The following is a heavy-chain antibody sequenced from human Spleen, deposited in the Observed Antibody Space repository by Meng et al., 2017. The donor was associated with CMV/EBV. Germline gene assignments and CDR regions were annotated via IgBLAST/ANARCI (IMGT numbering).Heavy chain of an antibody. CDR3: VRGIDYRNWFDP. Sequence: LSCVVHGGSLSKYYWSWIRQPPGKGLEWVGEVSHGGRTNYNPSLKSRVTISRDTSKNQFSLKLSSVIAADTAVYYCVRGIDYRNWFDPWGQGTLVTVSS. V-gene: IGHV4-34*01. J-gene: IGHJ5*02. CDR2: VSHGGRT. D-gene: IGHD4-11*01. CDR1: GGSLSKYY.